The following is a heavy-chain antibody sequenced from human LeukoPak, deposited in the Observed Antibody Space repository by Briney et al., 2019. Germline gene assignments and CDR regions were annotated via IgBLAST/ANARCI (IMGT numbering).Heavy chain of an antibody. CDR2: IWYDGSDK. V-gene: IGHV3-33*01. J-gene: IGHJ4*02. Sequence: PGRSLRLSCAASGFTFSNYGMHWVRQAPGKGLEWVAVIWYDGSDKYHADSVKGRFTISRDNSKNTLYLQMNSLRAEDTAVYYCATKRGSGSYLIDYWGQGTLVTVSS. CDR3: ATKRGSGSYLIDY. CDR1: GFTFSNYG. D-gene: IGHD3-10*01.